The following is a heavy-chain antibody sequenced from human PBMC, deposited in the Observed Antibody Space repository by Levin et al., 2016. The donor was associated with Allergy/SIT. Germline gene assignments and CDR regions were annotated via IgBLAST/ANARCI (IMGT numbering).Heavy chain of an antibody. Sequence: ASVKVSCKASGYTFTGYYMHWVRQAPGQGLEWMGWINPNSGGTNYAQKFQGRVTITRDMSTSTAYMELSSLRSEDTAVYYCAADGLVGPYYYYGMDVWGQGTTVTVSS. CDR2: INPNSGGT. J-gene: IGHJ6*02. D-gene: IGHD3/OR15-3a*01. CDR1: GYTFTGYY. V-gene: IGHV1-2*02. CDR3: AADGLVGPYYYYGMDV.